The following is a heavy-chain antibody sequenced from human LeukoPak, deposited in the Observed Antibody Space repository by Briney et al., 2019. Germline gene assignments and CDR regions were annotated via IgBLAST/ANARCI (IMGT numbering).Heavy chain of an antibody. V-gene: IGHV3-21*01. CDR3: AIYGGNSLDAFDI. Sequence: PGGSLRLSCAASGFTFSSYSMNWVRQAPGKGLEWVSSISSSSSYIYYADSVKGRFTISRDNAKNSLYLQMNSLRAEDTAVYYCAIYGGNSLDAFDIWGQGTMVTVSS. CDR2: ISSSSSYI. CDR1: GFTFSSYS. J-gene: IGHJ3*02. D-gene: IGHD4-23*01.